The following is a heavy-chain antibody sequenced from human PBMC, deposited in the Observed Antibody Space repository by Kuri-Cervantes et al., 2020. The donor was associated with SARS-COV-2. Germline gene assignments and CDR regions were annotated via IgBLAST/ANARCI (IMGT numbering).Heavy chain of an antibody. CDR2: FDPEDGET. V-gene: IGHV1-24*01. CDR1: GYTLTELS. J-gene: IGHJ6*02. CDR3: ARDRESYNPGDYYGMDV. D-gene: IGHD1-14*01. Sequence: ASVKVSCKVSGYTLTELSMHWVRQAPGKGLEWMGGFDPEDGETIYAQKFQGRVTMTTDTSTSTAYMELRSLRSDDTAVYYCARDRESYNPGDYYGMDVWGQGTTVSVSS.